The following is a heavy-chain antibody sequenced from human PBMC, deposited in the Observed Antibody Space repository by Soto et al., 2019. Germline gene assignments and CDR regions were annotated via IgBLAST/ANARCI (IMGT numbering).Heavy chain of an antibody. CDR3: ARLGGLSEAFAI. CDR2: INWNGGSI. CDR1: RFPYDDYG. V-gene: IGHV3-20*04. J-gene: IGHJ3*02. D-gene: IGHD3-16*01. Sequence: GGSLRLYCASSRFPYDDYGMSGVRQATGKGLEWVSGINWNGGSIGYADPVKGRFNISRDNAKNSLYLQMNSLRAEDTALYYCARLGGLSEAFAIWGQGTMVTVSS.